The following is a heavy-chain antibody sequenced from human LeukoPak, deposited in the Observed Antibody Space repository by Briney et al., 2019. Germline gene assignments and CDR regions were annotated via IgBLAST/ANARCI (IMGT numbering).Heavy chain of an antibody. Sequence: ASVKVSCKASGYTFTSYGISWVRRAPGQGLEWMGWISAYNGNTNYAQKLQGRVTMTTDTSTSTAYMELRSLRSDDTAVYYCARDRGIAAAGTTHDYWGQGTLVTVSS. CDR2: ISAYNGNT. J-gene: IGHJ4*02. V-gene: IGHV1-18*01. D-gene: IGHD6-13*01. CDR3: ARDRGIAAAGTTHDY. CDR1: GYTFTSYG.